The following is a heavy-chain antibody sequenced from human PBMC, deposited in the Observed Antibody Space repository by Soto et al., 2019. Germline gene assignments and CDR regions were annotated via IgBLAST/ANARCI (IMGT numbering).Heavy chain of an antibody. V-gene: IGHV1-69*01. J-gene: IGHJ4*02. CDR1: GGTFSSYA. Sequence: SCKASGGTFSSYAISWVRQAPGQGLEWMGGIIPIFGTANYAQKFQGRVTITADESTSTAYMELSSLRSEDTAVYYCARNPITMVRGVIITLIFDYWGQGTLVTVSS. D-gene: IGHD3-10*01. CDR3: ARNPITMVRGVIITLIFDY. CDR2: IIPIFGTA.